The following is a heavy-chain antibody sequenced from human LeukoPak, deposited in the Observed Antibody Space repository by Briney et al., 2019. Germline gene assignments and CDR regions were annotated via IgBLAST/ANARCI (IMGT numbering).Heavy chain of an antibody. CDR2: IYSSGST. J-gene: IGHJ2*01. V-gene: IGHV4-4*07. CDR3: ARAVDGPYWYFDL. D-gene: IGHD6-19*01. Sequence: SETLSLTCIVSGGSISNYYWSWIRQPAGKGLEWIGRIYSSGSTNYNPSLKSRVTLSVDTSKNQYSLRLSSVTAADAALYYCARAVDGPYWYFDLWGRGTLVTVSS. CDR1: GGSISNYY.